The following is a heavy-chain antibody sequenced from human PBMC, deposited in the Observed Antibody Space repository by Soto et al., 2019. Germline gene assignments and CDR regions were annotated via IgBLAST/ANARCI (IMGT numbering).Heavy chain of an antibody. CDR2: ISAYNGNT. D-gene: IGHD3-3*01. CDR3: ARDGGFWSGYYSYYMDV. V-gene: IGHV1-18*01. CDR1: GYTFTSYG. J-gene: IGHJ6*03. Sequence: ASVKVSCKASGYTFTSYGISWVRQAPGQGLEWMGWISAYNGNTNYAQKLQGRVTMTTDTSTSTAYMELRSLRSDDTAVYYCARDGGFWSGYYSYYMDVWGKGTTVTVSS.